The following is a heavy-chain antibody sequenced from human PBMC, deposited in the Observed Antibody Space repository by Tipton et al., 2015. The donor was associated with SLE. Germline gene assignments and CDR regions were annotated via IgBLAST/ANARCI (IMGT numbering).Heavy chain of an antibody. CDR3: ARDSSSWSFYGMDV. J-gene: IGHJ6*02. CDR2: IYTSGST. Sequence: TLSLTCTVSGGSISRGSYYWSWIRQPAGKGLEWIGHIYTSGSTNYNPSLKSRVTISVDTSKNQFSLKLSSVTAADTAVYYCARDSSSWSFYGMDVWGQGTTVTVSS. CDR1: GGSISRGSYY. D-gene: IGHD6-13*01. V-gene: IGHV4-61*09.